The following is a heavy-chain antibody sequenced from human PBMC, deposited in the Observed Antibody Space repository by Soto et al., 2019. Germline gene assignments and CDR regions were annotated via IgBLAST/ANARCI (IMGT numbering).Heavy chain of an antibody. D-gene: IGHD5-12*01. J-gene: IGHJ4*02. CDR2: IYYSGST. CDR1: GGSISSGDYY. Sequence: SETLSLTCTVSGGSISSGDYYWSWIRQPPGKGLEWIGYIYYSGSTYYNPSLKSRVTISVDTSKNQFSLKLSSVTAADTAVYYCARDSGYDYEGRRFDYSGQGTLVTVSS. V-gene: IGHV4-30-4*01. CDR3: ARDSGYDYEGRRFDY.